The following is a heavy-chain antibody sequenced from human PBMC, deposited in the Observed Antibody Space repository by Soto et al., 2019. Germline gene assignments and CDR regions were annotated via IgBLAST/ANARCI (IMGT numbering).Heavy chain of an antibody. CDR3: ARTESLSSGWSFNYYYGMDV. D-gene: IGHD6-19*01. J-gene: IGHJ6*02. CDR1: GFTFSSYS. CDR2: ISSSSSYI. Sequence: PGGSLRLSCAASGFTFSSYSMNWVRQAPGKGLEWVSSISSSSSYIYYADSVKGRFTISRDNAKNSLYLQMNSLRAEDTAVYYCARTESLSSGWSFNYYYGMDVWGQGTTVTVSS. V-gene: IGHV3-21*01.